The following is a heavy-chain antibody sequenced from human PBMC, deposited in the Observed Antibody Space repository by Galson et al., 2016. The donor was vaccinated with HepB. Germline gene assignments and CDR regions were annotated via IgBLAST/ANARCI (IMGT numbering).Heavy chain of an antibody. CDR3: AKAKDRGYYSGCLDN. CDR1: GFSFSNYA. V-gene: IGHV3-23*01. J-gene: IGHJ4*02. Sequence: SLRLSCAASGFSFSNYAISWVRQTPGKGLEWVSDIRGSGGSPYYADSVLGRFTITRDNSKNTLYLQINSLRAEATALYYCAKAKDRGYYSGCLDNWGGGTLVIVSS. CDR2: IRGSGGSP. D-gene: IGHD6-19*01.